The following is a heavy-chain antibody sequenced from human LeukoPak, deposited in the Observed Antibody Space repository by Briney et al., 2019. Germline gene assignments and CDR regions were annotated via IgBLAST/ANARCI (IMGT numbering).Heavy chain of an antibody. D-gene: IGHD2-2*01. V-gene: IGHV3-74*01. J-gene: IGHJ6*02. CDR1: GFTFSSYW. Sequence: PGGSLRLSCAASGFTFSSYWMHWVRQAPGKGLVWVSRINSDGSSTSYADSVKGRFTISKDNAKNTLYLQMNSLRAEDTAVYYYARGDIVVVPAAIATSDYYGMDVWGQGTTVTVSS. CDR3: ARGDIVVVPAAIATSDYYGMDV. CDR2: INSDGSST.